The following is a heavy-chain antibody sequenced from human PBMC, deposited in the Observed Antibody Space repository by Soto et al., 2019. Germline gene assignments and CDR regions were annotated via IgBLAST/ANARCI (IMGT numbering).Heavy chain of an antibody. J-gene: IGHJ6*02. CDR1: GGSISSYY. CDR3: ARGGITMVRGVYYYYGMDV. CDR2: IYYSGST. Sequence: SETLSLTCTVSGGSISSYYWSWIRQPPGEGLEWIGYIYYSGSTNYNPSLKSRVTISVDTSKNQFSLKLSSVTAADTAVYYCARGGITMVRGVYYYYGMDVWGQGTTVTVS. D-gene: IGHD3-10*01. V-gene: IGHV4-59*08.